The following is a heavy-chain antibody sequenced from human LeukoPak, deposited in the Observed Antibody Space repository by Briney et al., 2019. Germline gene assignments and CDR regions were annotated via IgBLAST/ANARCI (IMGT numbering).Heavy chain of an antibody. CDR1: GFTFSSYG. Sequence: GGSLRLSCAASGFTFSSYGMHWVPQAPGKGLEWGAFIRDDGSNKYYADSVKGRFTISRDNSKNTLYLQMNSLRAEDTAVYYCAKDAWIQLWLPGHFDYWGQGTLVTVSS. V-gene: IGHV3-30*02. CDR2: IRDDGSNK. J-gene: IGHJ4*02. D-gene: IGHD5-18*01. CDR3: AKDAWIQLWLPGHFDY.